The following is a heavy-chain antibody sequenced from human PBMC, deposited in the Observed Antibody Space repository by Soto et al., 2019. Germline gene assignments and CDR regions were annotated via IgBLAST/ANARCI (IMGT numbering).Heavy chain of an antibody. CDR3: ARSSGGVFGIIIEGTNWFAP. CDR2: MNPNSGNT. J-gene: IGHJ5*02. Sequence: ASVKVSCKASGYTFTSYDINWVRQATGQGLEWMGWMNPNSGNTGYAQKFQGRVTMTRNTSISTAYMELSSLRSEDTAVYYCARSSGGVFGIIIEGTNWFAPWGQGTLVTVSS. D-gene: IGHD3-16*01. CDR1: GYTFTSYD. V-gene: IGHV1-8*01.